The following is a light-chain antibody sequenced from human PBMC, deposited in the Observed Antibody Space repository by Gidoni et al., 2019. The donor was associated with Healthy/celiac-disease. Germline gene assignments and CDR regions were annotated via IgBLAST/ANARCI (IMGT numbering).Light chain of an antibody. V-gene: IGKV1-39*01. CDR3: QQSYSTPFT. CDR2: AAS. Sequence: ITCRASQSISSYLNWYQQKPGKAPKLLIYAASSLQSGVPSRFSGSGSGTDFTLTISSLQPEDFATYYCQQSYSTPFTFGPGTKVDIK. J-gene: IGKJ3*01. CDR1: QSISSY.